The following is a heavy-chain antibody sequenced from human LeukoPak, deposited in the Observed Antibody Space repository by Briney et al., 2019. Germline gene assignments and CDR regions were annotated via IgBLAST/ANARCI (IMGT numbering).Heavy chain of an antibody. D-gene: IGHD5/OR15-5a*01. Sequence: ASVKASCKPSGYTFNNYYMHWVRQAPGQGLDWMGFINPRGGSTRYAQNFQGRVTMTRDTSTSTIYMELSSLRCEDTAVYYCARDPRGNSVYVFDYWGQGTLVTVSS. CDR1: GYTFNNYY. CDR3: ARDPRGNSVYVFDY. J-gene: IGHJ4*02. CDR2: INPRGGST. V-gene: IGHV1-46*02.